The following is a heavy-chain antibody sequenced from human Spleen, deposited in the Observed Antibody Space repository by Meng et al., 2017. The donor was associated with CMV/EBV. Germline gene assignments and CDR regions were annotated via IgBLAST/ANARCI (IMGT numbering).Heavy chain of an antibody. J-gene: IGHJ2*01. CDR1: GGSHISSNW. CDR3: ARASPDSDWYFDL. V-gene: IGHV4-4*02. D-gene: IGHD2-2*01. CDR2: VSHSGST. Sequence: VPGGSHISSNWWSWVRQTPEKGLEWIGEVSHSGSTNFNPSLTSRVTMSVDKSKNQFSLNLTSVTAADTAVYYCARASPDSDWYFDLWGRGTLVTVSS.